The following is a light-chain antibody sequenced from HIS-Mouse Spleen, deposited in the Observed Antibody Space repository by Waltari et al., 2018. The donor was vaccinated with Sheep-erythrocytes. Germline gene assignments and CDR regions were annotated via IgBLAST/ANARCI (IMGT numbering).Light chain of an antibody. V-gene: IGLV2-14*01. J-gene: IGLJ3*02. Sequence: QSALTQPASVSGSPGQSITISCTGTSSDVGGYNYVSWYQQHPGKAPKLMIYEVSNRPSGVSNRCAGSKSSNTASLTISGLQAEYEADYYCSSYTSSSTWVFGGGTKLTVL. CDR3: SSYTSSSTWV. CDR1: SSDVGGYNY. CDR2: EVS.